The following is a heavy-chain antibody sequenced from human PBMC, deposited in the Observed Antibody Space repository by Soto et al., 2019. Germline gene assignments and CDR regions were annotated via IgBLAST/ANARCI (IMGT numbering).Heavy chain of an antibody. CDR1: GFTFSSFG. CDR2: ISPYDGSDV. V-gene: IGHV3-30*18. Sequence: QVQLVESGGGVVQSEKSLRLSCAASGFTFSSFGMHWVRQRPGKGLEWVAVISPYDGSDVYYADSVKGRFTISRDNSKDTLHLQMICLRADDTAVYYCANGPLYYYYYFMDVWGKGTTVTVSS. J-gene: IGHJ6*03. CDR3: ANGPLYYYYYFMDV.